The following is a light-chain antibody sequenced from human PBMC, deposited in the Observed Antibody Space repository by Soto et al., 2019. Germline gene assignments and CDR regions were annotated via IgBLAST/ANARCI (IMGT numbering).Light chain of an antibody. CDR2: DVS. CDR1: SSDVGGYNY. J-gene: IGLJ1*01. V-gene: IGLV2-11*01. CDR3: CSYAGSYTQV. Sequence: QSALTQPRSVSGSPGQSVTISCTRTSSDVGGYNYVSWYQQHPGKAPKLMIYDVSKRPSGVPDRFSGSKSGNTASLTISGLQAEDEADYYCCSYAGSYTQVFGTGTKLTVL.